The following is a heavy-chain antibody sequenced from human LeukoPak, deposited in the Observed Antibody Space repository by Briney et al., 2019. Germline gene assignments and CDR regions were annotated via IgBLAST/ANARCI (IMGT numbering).Heavy chain of an antibody. J-gene: IGHJ4*02. Sequence: GGSLRLSCAASGFTFSSYAMHWVRQAPGKGLEWVAVISYDGSNKYYADSVKGRFTISRDNSKSTLYLQMNSLRAEDTAVYYCARDKIDYALDYWGQGTLVTVSP. CDR1: GFTFSSYA. D-gene: IGHD4-17*01. V-gene: IGHV3-30-3*01. CDR2: ISYDGSNK. CDR3: ARDKIDYALDY.